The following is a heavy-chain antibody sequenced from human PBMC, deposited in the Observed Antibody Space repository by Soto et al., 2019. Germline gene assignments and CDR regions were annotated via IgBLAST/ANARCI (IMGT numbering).Heavy chain of an antibody. CDR3: ARLPYPWGWFDP. J-gene: IGHJ5*02. D-gene: IGHD3-16*01. V-gene: IGHV3-11*01. CDR1: GFSFSDYY. CDR2: ISNSGRTI. Sequence: QVQLVESGGGLVKPGGSLRLSCAASGFSFSDYYMSWFRQAPGKGLEWISYISNSGRTIYYADSLKGRFTISRDNAKNSLYLQMNSLRVDDTAMYYCARLPYPWGWFDPWGQGTLVTVSS.